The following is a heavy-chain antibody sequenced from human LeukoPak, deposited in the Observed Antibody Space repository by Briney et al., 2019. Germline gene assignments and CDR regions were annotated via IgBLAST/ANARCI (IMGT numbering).Heavy chain of an antibody. V-gene: IGHV3-53*01. D-gene: IGHD7-27*01. J-gene: IGHJ2*01. CDR1: GFTISSNY. CDR3: VRGLSGVSSWYFDL. Sequence: GSLRLSCAASGFTISSNYLSWVRQAPGKGLVWISALHSGDHTFYADSVRGRFTISRDISKNTLYLQMNDLGAEDTALYYCVRGLSGVSSWYFDLWGRGTLVSVSS. CDR2: LHSGDHT.